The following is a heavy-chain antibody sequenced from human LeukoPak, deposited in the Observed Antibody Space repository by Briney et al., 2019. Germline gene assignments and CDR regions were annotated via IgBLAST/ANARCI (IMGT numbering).Heavy chain of an antibody. D-gene: IGHD2-2*01. CDR3: AKDMGYCSSATCYGLDY. CDR1: GFTFNSYT. CDR2: ISGGGGTT. V-gene: IGHV3-23*01. J-gene: IGHJ4*02. Sequence: GGSLRLSCEGSGFTFNSYTMSWVRQAPGKGLEWVSAISGGGGTTYYADSVKGRFTISRDNSKNTLFLQMNSLRAEDTAIYYCAKDMGYCSSATCYGLDYWGQGTLVTVSS.